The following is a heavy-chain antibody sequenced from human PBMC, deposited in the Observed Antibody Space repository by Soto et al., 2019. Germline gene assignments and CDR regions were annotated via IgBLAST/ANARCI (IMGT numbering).Heavy chain of an antibody. CDR2: IRSRANNFAT. D-gene: IGHD2-2*02. V-gene: IGHV3-73*01. Sequence: PWWSLRLSCSASVFICSGSAIHWVRQASGKGLEWVGRIRSRANNFATSSAASVKGRFTFSRDDSKNTAYLQMNTLKPEDTAVYYCARGQGAAIGDYYYHGMDVWGQGTTVTVSS. J-gene: IGHJ6*02. CDR3: ARGQGAAIGDYYYHGMDV. CDR1: VFICSGSA.